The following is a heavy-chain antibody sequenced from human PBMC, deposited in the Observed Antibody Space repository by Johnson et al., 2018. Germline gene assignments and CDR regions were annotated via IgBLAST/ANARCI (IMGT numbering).Heavy chain of an antibody. CDR3: AKAGWSGSYYSHYGMDV. J-gene: IGHJ6*02. CDR2: FSGSGSST. Sequence: EVQLLESGGGLVQPGGSLRLSCVASGFTFSTYTMRWVRQAPGKGLEWVSTFSGSGSSTYYADSVKGRFTISRDNSKNTLYLQMNNLRPEETAVYYCAKAGWSGSYYSHYGMDVWGQGTTVTVSS. CDR1: GFTFSTYT. D-gene: IGHD3-3*01. V-gene: IGHV3-23*01.